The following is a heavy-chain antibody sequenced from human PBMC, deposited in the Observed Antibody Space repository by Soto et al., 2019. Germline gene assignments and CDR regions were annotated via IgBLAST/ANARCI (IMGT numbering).Heavy chain of an antibody. CDR1: GGSFSAYY. J-gene: IGHJ5*02. Sequence: PSETLSLTCAVYGGSFSAYYWGWIRQPPGTGLEWIGEINDSGSVNYNPSLKSRVTISVDTSKNQFSLELDSVTAADTAVYYCARAARQQLVRRNWFDPWGQGTLVTVSS. CDR3: ARAARQQLVRRNWFDP. CDR2: INDSGSV. V-gene: IGHV4-34*01. D-gene: IGHD6-13*01.